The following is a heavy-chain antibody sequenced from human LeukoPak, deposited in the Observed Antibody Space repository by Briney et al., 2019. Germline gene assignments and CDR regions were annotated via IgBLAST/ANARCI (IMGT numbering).Heavy chain of an antibody. D-gene: IGHD2-2*01. CDR3: ARNKKTRYCSSTSCPPDWFDP. J-gene: IGHJ5*02. CDR1: GGTFSSYA. CDR2: ISAYNGNT. V-gene: IGHV1-18*01. Sequence: ASVKVSCKASGGTFSSYAISWVRQAPGQGLEWMGWISAYNGNTNYAQKLQGRVTMTTDTSTSTAYMELRSLRSDDTAVYYCARNKKTRYCSSTSCPPDWFDPWGQGTLVTVSS.